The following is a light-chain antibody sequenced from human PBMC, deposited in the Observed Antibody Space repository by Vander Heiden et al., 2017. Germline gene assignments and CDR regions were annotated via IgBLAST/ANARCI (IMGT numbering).Light chain of an antibody. CDR1: QAIGSA. CDR2: DDS. J-gene: IGKJ4*01. Sequence: ATQLPQSPSPLSASVGDRVPITSRASQAIGSALALYQQSPGTPPNPLINDDSHLQSGVPSRVSGGGSGTHFTLTISSLQPEDFATYFCQQFQSYPPLSFGGGTKVEIK. CDR3: QQFQSYPPLS. V-gene: IGKV1-13*02.